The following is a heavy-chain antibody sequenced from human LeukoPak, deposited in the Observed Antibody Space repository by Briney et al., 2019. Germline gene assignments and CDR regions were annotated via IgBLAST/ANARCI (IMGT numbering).Heavy chain of an antibody. CDR3: ASWSTYYYDSSGYYTDAFDI. CDR1: GYTFTGYY. CDR2: INPNSGGT. V-gene: IGHV1-2*02. D-gene: IGHD3-22*01. Sequence: GASVKVSCKASGYTFTGYYMHWVRQAPGQGLEWMGWINPNSGGTNYAQKFQGRVTMTRDTSISTAYMELSRLRSDDTAVYYCASWSTYYYDSSGYYTDAFDIWGQGTMVTVSS. J-gene: IGHJ3*02.